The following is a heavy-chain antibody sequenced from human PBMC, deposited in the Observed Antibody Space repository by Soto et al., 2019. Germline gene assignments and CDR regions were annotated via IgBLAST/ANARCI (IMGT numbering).Heavy chain of an antibody. J-gene: IGHJ4*02. Sequence: EVQVVESGGGLVQPGGSLRLSCAASGFSVTNNYMNWVRQAPGKGLEWVSIIDIGGNTYYADSVKDRFTISRDNSRNTXXLHVDSLRAEDTAVYYCARGRGSTGYLGREHYFDYWGQGTLVTVSP. V-gene: IGHV3-66*01. CDR3: ARGRGSTGYLGREHYFDY. CDR2: IDIGGNT. CDR1: GFSVTNNY. D-gene: IGHD2-2*01.